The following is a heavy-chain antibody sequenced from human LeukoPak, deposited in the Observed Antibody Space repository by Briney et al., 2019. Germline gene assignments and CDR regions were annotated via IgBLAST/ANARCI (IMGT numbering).Heavy chain of an antibody. J-gene: IGHJ6*02. V-gene: IGHV3-33*01. CDR3: ARCRDRNNCYYYGMDV. CDR2: IWYDGSNK. Sequence: GGSLRLSCAASGFTFSSYGMHWVRQAPGKGLEWVAVIWYDGSNKYYADSVKGRFTISRDNSKNTLYLQMNSLRAEDTAVYYCARCRDRNNCYYYGMDVWGQGTTVTVSS. D-gene: IGHD5-24*01. CDR1: GFTFSSYG.